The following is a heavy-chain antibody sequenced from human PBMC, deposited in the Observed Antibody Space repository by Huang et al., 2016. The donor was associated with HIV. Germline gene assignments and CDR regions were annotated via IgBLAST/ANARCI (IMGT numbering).Heavy chain of an antibody. CDR3: ATKTAAMDI. CDR1: TFTFGAYW. D-gene: IGHD1-7*01. V-gene: IGHV3-7*01. Sequence: VESGGRFVQPGGSIRLSCVGSTFTFGAYWMSWVRQSRGKGLEWVANIKQDESEKYYVESVKGRFNISRDNAKKVLFLEMNNVRVEDTATYYCATKTAAMDIWGQGTTVTVS. J-gene: IGHJ6*02. CDR2: IKQDESEK.